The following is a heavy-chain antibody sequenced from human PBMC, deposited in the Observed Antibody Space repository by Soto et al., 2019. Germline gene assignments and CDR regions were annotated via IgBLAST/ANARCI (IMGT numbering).Heavy chain of an antibody. J-gene: IGHJ6*02. CDR2: IYYSGST. CDR1: GGSISSSSYY. Sequence: QLQLQESGPGLVKPSETLSLTCTVSGGSISSSSYYWGWIRQPPGKGLEWIGSIYYSGSTYYNPSLKSRVTISVDTSTNQFSLKLSSVTAADTAVYYCARPPYYYDSSGYFPHLYYGMDVWGQGTTVTVSS. D-gene: IGHD3-22*01. CDR3: ARPPYYYDSSGYFPHLYYGMDV. V-gene: IGHV4-39*01.